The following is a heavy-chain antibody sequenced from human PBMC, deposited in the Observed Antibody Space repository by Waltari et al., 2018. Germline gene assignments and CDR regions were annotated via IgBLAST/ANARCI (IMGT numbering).Heavy chain of an antibody. CDR3: AKVGYSGYETL. J-gene: IGHJ4*02. D-gene: IGHD5-12*01. Sequence: QVQLKESGPGLVKPSETLSLTCTVSGGSISSHYWSWIRQPPGEGLEWIGYIYYSGSTNHNPSLKSRVTISIDPSKNQFSLKLTSVTAADTAGYFCAKVGYSGYETLWGQGTLVTVSS. V-gene: IGHV4-59*11. CDR2: IYYSGST. CDR1: GGSISSHY.